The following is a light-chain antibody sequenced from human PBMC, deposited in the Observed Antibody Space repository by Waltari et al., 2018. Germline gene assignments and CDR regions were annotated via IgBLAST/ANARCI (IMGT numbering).Light chain of an antibody. Sequence: DIQMTQSPSSLSASVGDRVTIPCRAGQSISTYLNWYQQKPGKAPKLLIYAASSLQSGVPSRFSGSGSGTDFTLTISSLQPEDFATYYCQQSYSTPTFGGGTKVEIK. CDR1: QSISTY. CDR2: AAS. CDR3: QQSYSTPT. J-gene: IGKJ4*01. V-gene: IGKV1-39*01.